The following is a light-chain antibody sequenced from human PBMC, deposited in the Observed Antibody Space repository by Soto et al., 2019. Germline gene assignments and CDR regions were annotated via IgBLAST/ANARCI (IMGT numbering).Light chain of an antibody. J-gene: IGLJ2*01. CDR2: EDS. V-gene: IGLV2-18*01. CDR3: SLYTTSSTPHVV. Sequence: QSALTQPPSVSGSPGQSVTISCTETSSDVGSYNRVSWYQQPPGTAPKVMIYEDSNRPLGVPDRFSGSRSGNTASLTISGLQAEDEADYYCSLYTTSSTPHVVFGGGTQLTVL. CDR1: SSDVGSYNR.